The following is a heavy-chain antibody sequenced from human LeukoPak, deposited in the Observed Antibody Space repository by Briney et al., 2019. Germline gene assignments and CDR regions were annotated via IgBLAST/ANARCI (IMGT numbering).Heavy chain of an antibody. CDR2: IYYSGST. Sequence: PSETLSLTCTVSDYSISNTYYWSWIRQPPGKGLEWIGYIYYSGSTNYNPSLKSRITVSRDTSKNQFSLRLNSVTAADTAVYYCARSRYKAGSLDFWGQGTLVAVSS. J-gene: IGHJ4*02. CDR1: DYSISNTYY. D-gene: IGHD5-18*01. V-gene: IGHV4-59*12. CDR3: ARSRYKAGSLDF.